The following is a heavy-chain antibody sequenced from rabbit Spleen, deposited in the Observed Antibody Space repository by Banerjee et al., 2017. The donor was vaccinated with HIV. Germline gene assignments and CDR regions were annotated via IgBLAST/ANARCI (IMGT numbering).Heavy chain of an antibody. V-gene: IGHV1S40*01. CDR2: IFAGSTGTT. CDR3: TRDLAGVNGSNFNL. D-gene: IGHD4-1*01. J-gene: IGHJ4*01. Sequence: QSLEESGGDLVEPGASLTLTCTASGFSFSTVYWIYWVRQAPGKGLEWIGTIFAGSTGTTGGARWAKGRVTISKTSSTTVTLQMTMLTAAVTATYFCTRDLAGVNGSNFNLWGQGTLVTVS. CDR1: GFSFSTVYW.